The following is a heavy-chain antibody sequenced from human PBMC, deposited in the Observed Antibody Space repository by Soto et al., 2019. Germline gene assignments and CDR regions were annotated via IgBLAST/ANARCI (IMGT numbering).Heavy chain of an antibody. CDR2: IWYDGSNK. Sequence: QVQLVESGGGVVQPGRSLRLSCAASGFTFSSYGMHWVRQAAGKGLEWVAVIWYDGSNKYYADSVKGRFTISRDNSKNTLYLQMNSLRAEDTAVYYYARDSDYGGNSGGGWFDPWGQGTLVTVSS. CDR1: GFTFSSYG. V-gene: IGHV3-33*01. J-gene: IGHJ5*02. D-gene: IGHD4-17*01. CDR3: ARDSDYGGNSGGGWFDP.